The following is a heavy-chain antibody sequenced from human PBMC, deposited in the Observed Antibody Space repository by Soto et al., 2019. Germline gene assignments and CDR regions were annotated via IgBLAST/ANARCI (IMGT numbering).Heavy chain of an antibody. CDR2: IFPSDSDT. CDR3: ARKDKSGYFNWFDP. D-gene: IGHD3-22*01. Sequence: GESLKISCRTSGYKFTSYWIAWVRQMPGKGLEWMGIIFPSDSDTRYSPSFQGQVTISADRSTSTVFLQWASLKASETAVYFCARKDKSGYFNWFDPWGQGTLVTV. J-gene: IGHJ5*02. CDR1: GYKFTSYW. V-gene: IGHV5-51*01.